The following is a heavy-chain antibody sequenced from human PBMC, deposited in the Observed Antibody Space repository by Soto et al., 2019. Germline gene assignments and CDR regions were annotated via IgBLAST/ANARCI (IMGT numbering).Heavy chain of an antibody. CDR1: GFTFSGFW. V-gene: IGHV3-74*01. D-gene: IGHD3-3*01. CDR2: INSDASVT. Sequence: PGGSLRLSCAASGFTFSGFWMHWVRQAPGKGLVWVSRINSDASVTAYADSVKGRFTISRDNAKNSLYLQMNSLRDEDTAVYYCARDPRYYDFWSGNSYFDCWGQGTQVTVSS. CDR3: ARDPRYYDFWSGNSYFDC. J-gene: IGHJ4*02.